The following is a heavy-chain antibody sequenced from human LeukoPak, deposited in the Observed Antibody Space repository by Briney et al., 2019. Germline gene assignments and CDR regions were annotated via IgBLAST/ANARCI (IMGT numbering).Heavy chain of an antibody. CDR1: GGSISSGGYY. CDR2: IYYSGST. CDR3: ARVMDHYDSSGTSDY. D-gene: IGHD3-22*01. J-gene: IGHJ4*02. V-gene: IGHV4-31*03. Sequence: SETLSLTCTVSGGSISSGGYYWSWIRQHPGKGLEWIGYIYYSGSTYYNPSLKSRVTISVDTSKNQFSLKLSSVTAADTAVYYCARVMDHYDSSGTSDYWGQGTLVTVSS.